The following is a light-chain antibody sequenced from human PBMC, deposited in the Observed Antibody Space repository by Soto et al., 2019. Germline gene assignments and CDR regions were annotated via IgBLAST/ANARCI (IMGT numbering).Light chain of an antibody. CDR1: RSVRSNS. CDR2: GAS. J-gene: IGKJ4*01. V-gene: IGKV3-20*01. CDR3: QQYDTSPLT. Sequence: EIVLTQSPGALSLSPGERATLSCGASRSVRSNSLAWYQQKPGQAPRLLIYGASSRATGVPDRFSGSGSGTDFTLTISRLEPEDFSVHHCQQYDTSPLTFGGGTKVEIK.